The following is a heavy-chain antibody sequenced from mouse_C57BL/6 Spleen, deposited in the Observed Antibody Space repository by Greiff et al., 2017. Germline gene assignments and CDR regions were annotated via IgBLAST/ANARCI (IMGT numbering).Heavy chain of an antibody. D-gene: IGHD2-4*01. Sequence: VKLVESGAELVRPGASVTLSCKASGYTFTDYEMHWVKQTPVHGLEWIGAIDPETGGTAYNQKFKGKAILTADNSASTAYMELRSLTSEDSAVYYCTRAPFYYDDDGFDYWGQGTTLTVSS. V-gene: IGHV1-15*01. CDR1: GYTFTDYE. CDR2: IDPETGGT. J-gene: IGHJ2*01. CDR3: TRAPFYYDDDGFDY.